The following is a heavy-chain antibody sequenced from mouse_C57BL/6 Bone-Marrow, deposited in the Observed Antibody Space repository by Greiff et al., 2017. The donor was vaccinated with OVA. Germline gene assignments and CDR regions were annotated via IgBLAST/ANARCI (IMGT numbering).Heavy chain of an antibody. Sequence: EVQRVESGAELVRPGASVKLSCTASGFNIKDDYMHWVKQRPEQGLEWIGWIDPENGDTEYASKFQGKATITADTSSNTAYLQLSSLTSEDTAVYYCTRSIYYDYDGSPADYWGQGTTLTVSS. D-gene: IGHD2-4*01. CDR1: GFNIKDDY. CDR2: IDPENGDT. J-gene: IGHJ2*01. V-gene: IGHV14-4*01. CDR3: TRSIYYDYDGSPADY.